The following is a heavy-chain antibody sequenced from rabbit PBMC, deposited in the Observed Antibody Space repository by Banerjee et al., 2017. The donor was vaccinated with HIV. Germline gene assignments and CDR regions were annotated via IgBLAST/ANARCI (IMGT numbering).Heavy chain of an antibody. CDR2: INTSSGNT. V-gene: IGHV1S45*01. D-gene: IGHD1-1*01. J-gene: IGHJ3*01. CDR3: ARDSSYASSSGYYWSRLDL. Sequence: QEQLEESGGDLVKPEGSLTLTCTASGFSFSNGYVMCWVRQAPGKGLEWIACINTSSGNTVYASWAKGRFTISKASWTTVTLQMTSLTAADTATYFCARDSSYASSSGYYWSRLDLWGPGTLVTVS. CDR1: GFSFSNGYV.